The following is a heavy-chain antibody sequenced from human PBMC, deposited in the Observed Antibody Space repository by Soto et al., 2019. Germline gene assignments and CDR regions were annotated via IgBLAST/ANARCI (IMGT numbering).Heavy chain of an antibody. CDR3: ARDQVDNWNYVHWFDP. J-gene: IGHJ5*02. CDR2: IIPIFGTA. Sequence: SLKVSCKASGGTFSSYAISWVRQAPGQGLEWMGGIIPIFGTANYAQKFQGRVTITADESTSTAYMELSSLRSEDTAVYYCARDQVDNWNYVHWFDPWGQGTLVTVSS. D-gene: IGHD1-7*01. V-gene: IGHV1-69*13. CDR1: GGTFSSYA.